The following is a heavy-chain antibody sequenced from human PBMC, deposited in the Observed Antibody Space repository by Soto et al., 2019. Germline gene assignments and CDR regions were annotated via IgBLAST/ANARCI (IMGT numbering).Heavy chain of an antibody. D-gene: IGHD5-18*01. CDR3: AITDGYEVEY. Sequence: PGESLKISCKGSGYSFVSYWLAWVRPMPGKGLEWMVSIYPGDSDTTDSPSIQGQVTSSADKSSTTVYLQWNTLKASDIAMYDCAITDGYEVEYWGRGTQVTVSS. V-gene: IGHV5-51*01. CDR1: GYSFVSYW. J-gene: IGHJ4*02. CDR2: IYPGDSDT.